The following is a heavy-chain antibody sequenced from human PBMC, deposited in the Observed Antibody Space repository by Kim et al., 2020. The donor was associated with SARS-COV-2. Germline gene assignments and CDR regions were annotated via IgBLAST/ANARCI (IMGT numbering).Heavy chain of an antibody. Sequence: SGPTLVNPTQTLTLTCTFSGFSLSTTGVGVGWIRQPPGKALEWLALIYWDDDKRFSASLKSRLTITKDTSKNQVVLTMTNMESVDTATYYCAHRGIPPEQEGFDPWGQGTLVTVSS. D-gene: IGHD2-2*01. V-gene: IGHV2-5*02. CDR3: AHRGIPPEQEGFDP. J-gene: IGHJ5*02. CDR2: IYWDDDK. CDR1: GFSLSTTGVG.